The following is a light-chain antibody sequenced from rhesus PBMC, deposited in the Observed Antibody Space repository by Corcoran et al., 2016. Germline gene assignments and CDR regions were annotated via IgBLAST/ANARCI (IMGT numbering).Light chain of an antibody. J-gene: IGKJ2*01. CDR3: QQYSSSPYS. CDR2: KSS. V-gene: IGKV1-22*01. CDR1: QSISSW. Sequence: DIQMTQSPSSLSASVGDTVTITCRASQSISSWLAWYQQKPGKAPKLLIYKSSSLTSGVPSRFSGICSGTDFTLTISSLQSEDFATYYCQQYSSSPYSFGQGTKVEIK.